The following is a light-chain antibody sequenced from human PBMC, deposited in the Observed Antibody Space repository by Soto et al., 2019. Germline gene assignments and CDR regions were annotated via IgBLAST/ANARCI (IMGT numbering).Light chain of an antibody. V-gene: IGKV3D-20*02. J-gene: IGKJ1*01. Sequence: EIVLTQSPGILSLSPGERATLSCRASQSVSNDFLAWYQQKPGQAPRLLIYGASTRATDVPDRFSGSGSGADFTRTFCSLGAEDCAIYHCQEPRCWPWRFAEGTRLDIK. CDR3: QEPRCWPWR. CDR1: QSVSNDF. CDR2: GAS.